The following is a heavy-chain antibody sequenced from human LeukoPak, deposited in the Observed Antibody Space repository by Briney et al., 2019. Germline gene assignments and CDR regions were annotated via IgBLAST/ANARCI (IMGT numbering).Heavy chain of an antibody. CDR1: GFTFSSYS. J-gene: IGHJ4*02. CDR3: ARDSRYGYTHSWYHLVHIDS. V-gene: IGHV3-21*01. CDR2: ISSSSSYI. Sequence: PGGSLRLSCAASGFTFSSYSMIWVRQAPGKGLEWVSSISSSSSYIFFADSVKGRFTISRDNAKHSLELQMNSLRAEDTAVYYCARDSRYGYTHSWYHLVHIDSWGQGTLVTVSS. D-gene: IGHD6-13*01.